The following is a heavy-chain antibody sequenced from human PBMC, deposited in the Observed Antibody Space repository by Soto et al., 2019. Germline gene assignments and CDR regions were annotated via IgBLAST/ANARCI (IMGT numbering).Heavy chain of an antibody. D-gene: IGHD3-16*01. Sequence: QLQLQESGSGLVKPSQTLSLTCAVSGGSISSGGYSWSWIRQPPGKGLQWNGYIYHSGSTYYIPSLKSRVTISVDRPRTQFSLKLSSVAAADTAVYYCARGHPLGRWGQGTLVTVSS. V-gene: IGHV4-30-2*01. J-gene: IGHJ4*02. CDR2: IYHSGST. CDR3: ARGHPLGR. CDR1: GGSISSGGYS.